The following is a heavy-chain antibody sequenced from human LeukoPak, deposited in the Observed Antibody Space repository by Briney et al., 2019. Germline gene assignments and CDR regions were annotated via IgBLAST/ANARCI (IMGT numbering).Heavy chain of an antibody. D-gene: IGHD6-13*01. V-gene: IGHV1-69*01. CDR1: GGTFSSYG. Sequence: SVKVSCKASGGTFSSYGISWVRQAPGQGLEWMGGIIPIFGTANYAQKFQGRVTITADESTSTAYMDLSSLRSEDTAVYYCARGGIAAAGSHFDYWGQGTLVTVSS. CDR3: ARGGIAAAGSHFDY. J-gene: IGHJ4*02. CDR2: IIPIFGTA.